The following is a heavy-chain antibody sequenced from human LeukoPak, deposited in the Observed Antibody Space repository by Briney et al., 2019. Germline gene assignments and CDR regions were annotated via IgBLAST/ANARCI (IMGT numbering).Heavy chain of an antibody. CDR1: GFTFSSYW. CDR2: ISSSSSYI. V-gene: IGHV3-21*01. D-gene: IGHD3-16*01. J-gene: IGHJ4*02. CDR3: ARAYAPIRLDY. Sequence: GGSLRLSCAASGFTFSSYWMSWVRQAPGKGLEWVSSISSSSSYIYYADSVKGRFTISRDNAKNSLYLQMNSLRAEDTAVYYCARAYAPIRLDYWGQGTLVTVSS.